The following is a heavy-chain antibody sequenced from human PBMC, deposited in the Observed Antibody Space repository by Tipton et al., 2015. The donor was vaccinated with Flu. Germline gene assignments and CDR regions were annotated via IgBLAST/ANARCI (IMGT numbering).Heavy chain of an antibody. CDR3: VRGLGTGSWYHY. Sequence: TLSLTCAVYGVSSSGYYWSWIRQPPGKGLEWIGEINRGGSTTYNPSLRSRVTISVDTSKNQFSLELNSATAADTAVYYCVRGLGTGSWYHYWGQGTLVTVSS. V-gene: IGHV4-34*01. J-gene: IGHJ4*02. CDR2: INRGGST. D-gene: IGHD6-13*01. CDR1: GVSSSGYY.